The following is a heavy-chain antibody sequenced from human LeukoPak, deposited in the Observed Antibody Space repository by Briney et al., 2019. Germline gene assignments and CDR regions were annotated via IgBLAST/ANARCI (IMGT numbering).Heavy chain of an antibody. V-gene: IGHV3-7*01. CDR3: ARVGAWELQRVFEY. CDR2: IHKAGTES. D-gene: IGHD1-26*01. J-gene: IGHJ4*02. CDR1: GFTFTDYW. Sequence: GGSLRLSCAASGFTFTDYWMTWVRQVPGKGLEWVANIHKAGTESYYVDSVKGRFAISRDNAKNSLYLQLSSLRVDDTAVYYCARVGAWELQRVFEYWGQGTLVTVSS.